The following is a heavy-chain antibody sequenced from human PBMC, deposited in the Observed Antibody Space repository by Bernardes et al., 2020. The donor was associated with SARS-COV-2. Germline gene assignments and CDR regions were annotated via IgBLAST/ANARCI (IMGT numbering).Heavy chain of an antibody. CDR2: ISDSGTT. V-gene: IGHV4-59*01. CDR1: GGSINYH. CDR3: ARGSSGAWDS. J-gene: IGHJ4*02. Sequence: SETLSLTCTVSGGSINYHWSWIRQFAGKQLEWIGYISDSGTTKYSPSLQSRVTISVDTPKSQFSLRLTSVTAADTAVYYCARGSSGAWDSWGQGILVTVSS. D-gene: IGHD1-26*01.